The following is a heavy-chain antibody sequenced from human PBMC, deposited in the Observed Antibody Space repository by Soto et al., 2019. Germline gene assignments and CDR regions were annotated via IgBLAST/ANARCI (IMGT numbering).Heavy chain of an antibody. CDR2: INAGNGNT. Sequence: QVQLVQSGAEEKKPGASVKVSCKASGYTFTSYAMHWVRQAPGQRLEWMGWINAGNGNTKYSQKFQGRVTITRDTSASTADMERSSLRSEDTAVYYCARVRIAVAGNAFDIWGQGTMVTVSS. D-gene: IGHD6-19*01. J-gene: IGHJ3*02. CDR3: ARVRIAVAGNAFDI. CDR1: GYTFTSYA. V-gene: IGHV1-3*05.